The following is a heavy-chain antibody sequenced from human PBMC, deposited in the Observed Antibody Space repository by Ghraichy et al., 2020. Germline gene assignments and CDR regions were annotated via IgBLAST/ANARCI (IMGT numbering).Heavy chain of an antibody. D-gene: IGHD4-17*01. V-gene: IGHV4-59*08. Sequence: SQTLSLTCTVSGGSISSYYWSWIRQPPGKGLEWIGYIYYSGSTNYNPSLKSRVTISVDTSKNQFSLKLSSVTAADTAVYYCARHLGPWSHDYGDYERHPDAFEIWGQGTMVTVSS. CDR1: GGSISSYY. CDR3: ARHLGPWSHDYGDYERHPDAFEI. CDR2: IYYSGST. J-gene: IGHJ3*02.